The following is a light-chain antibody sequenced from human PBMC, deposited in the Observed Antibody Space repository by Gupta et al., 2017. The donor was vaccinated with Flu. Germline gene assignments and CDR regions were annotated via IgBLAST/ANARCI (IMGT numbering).Light chain of an antibody. CDR1: QSLTSDY. CDR3: HYYGNLL. Sequence: EIVLTQSPDTLSLSPGERATLSCRASQSLTSDYLGWYQQKPGQPPRLLIYGASRRATGIPERFSGSGSRSDFTLTISRVEPEDFAIYYCHYYGNLLFGVGTRVEIK. V-gene: IGKV3-20*01. CDR2: GAS. J-gene: IGKJ4*01.